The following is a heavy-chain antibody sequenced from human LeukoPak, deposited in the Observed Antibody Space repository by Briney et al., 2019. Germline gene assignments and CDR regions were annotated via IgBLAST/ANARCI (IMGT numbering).Heavy chain of an antibody. Sequence: ASLKVSCKASGYTFTGYYMHWMRQAPGQGLEWMRWIKPNSGGTNYAQKFQGRVTMTRDTSISTAYMELSRLRSDDTAVYYCARDRTGSSGWYHNWFDPWGQGTLVTVSS. CDR3: ARDRTGSSGWYHNWFDP. CDR2: IKPNSGGT. J-gene: IGHJ5*02. CDR1: GYTFTGYY. V-gene: IGHV1-2*02. D-gene: IGHD6-19*01.